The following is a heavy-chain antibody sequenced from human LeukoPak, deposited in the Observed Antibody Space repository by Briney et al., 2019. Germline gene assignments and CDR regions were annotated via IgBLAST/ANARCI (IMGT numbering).Heavy chain of an antibody. CDR2: IIPIFGTA. J-gene: IGHJ6*03. CDR1: GGTFSSYA. D-gene: IGHD6-6*01. V-gene: IGHV1-69*13. CDR3: AGAGAARYYYYMDV. Sequence: ASVKVSCKASGGTFSSYAISWVRQAPGQGLEWMGGIIPIFGTANYAQKFQGRVTITADESTSTAYMELSSLRSEDTAVYYCAGAGAARYYYYMDVWGKGTTVTVSS.